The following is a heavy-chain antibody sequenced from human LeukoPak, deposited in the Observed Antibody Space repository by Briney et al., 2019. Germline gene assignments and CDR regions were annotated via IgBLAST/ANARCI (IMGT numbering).Heavy chain of an antibody. CDR1: GXSISSGDYY. J-gene: IGHJ4*02. D-gene: IGHD6-13*01. Sequence: SETLSLTCTVSGXSISSGDYYWSWIRQPPGKGLEWIGYIYYSGSTYYNPSLKSRVTISVDTSKNQFSLKLSSVTAADTAVYYCASSSSWYYFDYWGQGTLVTVSS. CDR3: ASSSSWYYFDY. V-gene: IGHV4-30-4*01. CDR2: IYYSGST.